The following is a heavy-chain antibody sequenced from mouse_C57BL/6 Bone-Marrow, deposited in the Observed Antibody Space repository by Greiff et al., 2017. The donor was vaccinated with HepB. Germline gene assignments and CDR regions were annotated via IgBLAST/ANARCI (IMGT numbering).Heavy chain of an antibody. CDR2: ISNKANNHET. Sequence: EVKLVESGGGLVQPGGSMKLSCAASGFTFSDAWMDWVRQSPEKGLEWVAEISNKANNHETYYAESGKGRFTISRDDSKSSVYLQMNSLGAEDTGIYYCTRPLTSHFDYWGQGTTLTVSS. V-gene: IGHV6-6*01. D-gene: IGHD5-1*01. CDR1: GFTFSDAW. CDR3: TRPLTSHFDY. J-gene: IGHJ2*01.